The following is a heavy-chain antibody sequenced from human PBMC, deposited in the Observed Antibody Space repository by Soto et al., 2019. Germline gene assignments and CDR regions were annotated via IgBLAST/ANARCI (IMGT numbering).Heavy chain of an antibody. CDR3: ARCGLDYGMDV. Sequence: ETLSHTCSVGDGNISSYCRCWTRQPAGKGLEWIGRFYPTGKTNYNPSLQSRLTMSADTSRNQFSLNLTSVTAADTAVYYCARCGLDYGMDVWGQGTTVTGSS. J-gene: IGHJ6*02. CDR2: FYPTGKT. D-gene: IGHD3-16*01. V-gene: IGHV4-4*07. CDR1: DGNISSYC.